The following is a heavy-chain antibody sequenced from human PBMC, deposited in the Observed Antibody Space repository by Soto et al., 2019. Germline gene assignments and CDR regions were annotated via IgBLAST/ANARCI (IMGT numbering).Heavy chain of an antibody. CDR3: ATRECSGGSCYFDY. CDR1: GYTLTELS. V-gene: IGHV1-24*01. J-gene: IGHJ4*02. Sequence: ASVKVSCKVSGYTLTELSMHWVRQAPGKGLEWMGGFDPEDGETIYAQRFQGRVTMTEDTSTDTAYMELSSLRSEDTAVYYCATRECSGGSCYFDYWGQGTLVTVSS. D-gene: IGHD2-15*01. CDR2: FDPEDGET.